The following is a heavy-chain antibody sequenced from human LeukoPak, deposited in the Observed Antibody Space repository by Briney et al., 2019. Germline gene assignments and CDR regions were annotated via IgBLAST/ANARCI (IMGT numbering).Heavy chain of an antibody. CDR2: ISSSSSYI. D-gene: IGHD6-13*01. CDR1: GFTFSSYS. Sequence: GGSLRLSCAASGFTFSSYSMNWVRQAPGKGLEWVSSISSSSSYIYYADSVKGRFTISRDNAKNSQYLQMNSLRAEDTAVYYCARAGGIAAKPRYDYWGQGTLVTVSS. CDR3: ARAGGIAAKPRYDY. V-gene: IGHV3-21*01. J-gene: IGHJ4*02.